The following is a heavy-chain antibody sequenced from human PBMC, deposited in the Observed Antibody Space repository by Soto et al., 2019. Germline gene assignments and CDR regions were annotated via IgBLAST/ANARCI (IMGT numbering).Heavy chain of an antibody. CDR2: IWYDGSNK. V-gene: IGHV3-33*01. J-gene: IGHJ4*02. D-gene: IGHD3-10*01. CDR3: ARDLDTMVRGVIIESEKTDY. CDR1: GFTFSSYG. Sequence: QVQLVESGGGVVQPGRSLRLSCAASGFTFSSYGMHWVRQAPGKGLEWVAVIWYDGSNKYYADSVKGRFTISRDNSKNTLYLQMNSLRAEDTAVYYCARDLDTMVRGVIIESEKTDYWGQGTLVTVSS.